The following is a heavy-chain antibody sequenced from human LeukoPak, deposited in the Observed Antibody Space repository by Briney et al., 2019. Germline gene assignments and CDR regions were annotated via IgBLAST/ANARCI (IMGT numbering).Heavy chain of an antibody. Sequence: PSETLSLTCTVSGGSISSGGYYWSWIRQHPGKGLEWIGYIYYSGSTYYNPSLKSRVTISVDTSKNQFSLKLSSVTAADTAVYYCARVIAAAGTRIDYWGQGTLVTVSS. CDR2: IYYSGST. CDR1: GGSISSGGYY. D-gene: IGHD6-13*01. CDR3: ARVIAAAGTRIDY. J-gene: IGHJ4*02. V-gene: IGHV4-31*03.